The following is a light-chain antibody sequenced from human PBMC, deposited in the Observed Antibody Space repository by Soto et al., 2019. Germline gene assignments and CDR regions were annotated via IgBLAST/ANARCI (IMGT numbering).Light chain of an antibody. CDR1: QSGLANY. Sequence: EIVLTQSPGTLSLSPGERATLSCRASQSGLANYIAWYQQKPGQAPRLLIYRTSHRATGIPDRFSGSGSGTDFTVSISRLEPEDFAVYYCQRYGSWWTFGQGTKVEIK. CDR3: QRYGSWWT. J-gene: IGKJ1*01. V-gene: IGKV3-20*01. CDR2: RTS.